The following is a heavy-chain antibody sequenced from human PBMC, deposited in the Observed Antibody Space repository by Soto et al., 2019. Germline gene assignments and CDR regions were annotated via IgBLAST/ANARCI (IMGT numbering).Heavy chain of an antibody. CDR2: IIPIFGTA. CDR3: ARLVVVTATSYYYYGMDV. D-gene: IGHD2-21*02. Sequence: VKVSCKASGGTFSSYAISWVRQAPGQGLEWMGGIIPIFGTANYAQKFQGRVTITADESTSTAYMELSSLRSEDTAVYYCARLVVVTATSYYYYGMDVWGQGTTVTVSS. V-gene: IGHV1-69*13. J-gene: IGHJ6*02. CDR1: GGTFSSYA.